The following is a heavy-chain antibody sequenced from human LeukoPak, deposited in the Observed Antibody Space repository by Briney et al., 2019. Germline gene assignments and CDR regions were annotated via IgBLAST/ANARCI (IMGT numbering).Heavy chain of an antibody. CDR2: ISSSSTYK. D-gene: IGHD6-13*01. V-gene: IGHV3-21*01. CDR1: GFTVSSFY. Sequence: GGSLRLSCAASGFTVSSFYMNWVRQAPGKGLEWVSSISSSSTYKYYADSVKGRFTISRDNAENSLYLQMDSLRAEDTAVYYCARGASKQQLASFDYWGQGTLVTVSS. J-gene: IGHJ4*02. CDR3: ARGASKQQLASFDY.